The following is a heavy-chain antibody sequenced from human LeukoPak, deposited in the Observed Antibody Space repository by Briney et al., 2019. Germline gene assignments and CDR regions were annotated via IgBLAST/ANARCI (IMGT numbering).Heavy chain of an antibody. J-gene: IGHJ3*02. Sequence: KPSETLSLTCTVSGGSISSYYWSWIRQPPGKGLEWIGYIYYSGSTNYNPSLKRRVTISVDTSKNQFSLKLRSVTAADTAVYYCARDSGLVAPVYDAFDIWGQGTMVTVSS. CDR2: IYYSGST. CDR1: GGSISSYY. D-gene: IGHD5-12*01. CDR3: ARDSGLVAPVYDAFDI. V-gene: IGHV4-59*01.